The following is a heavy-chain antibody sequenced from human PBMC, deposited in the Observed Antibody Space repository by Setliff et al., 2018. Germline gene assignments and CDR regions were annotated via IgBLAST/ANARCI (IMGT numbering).Heavy chain of an antibody. D-gene: IGHD3-22*01. CDR3: ARGKGNGSGGYFGYDPFDV. Sequence: GGSLRLSCTASGFMFNSYGMHWVRQAPGKGLEWVAYLRFDGKTQHYADFVKGRFIISRDNFNNTLYLQMKGLSAEDTAHYYCARGKGNGSGGYFGYDPFDVWGQGTLVTVSS. V-gene: IGHV3-30*02. CDR2: LRFDGKTQ. J-gene: IGHJ3*01. CDR1: GFMFNSYG.